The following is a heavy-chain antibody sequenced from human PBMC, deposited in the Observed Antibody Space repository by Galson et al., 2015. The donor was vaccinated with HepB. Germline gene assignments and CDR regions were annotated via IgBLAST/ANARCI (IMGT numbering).Heavy chain of an antibody. D-gene: IGHD3-22*01. J-gene: IGHJ3*02. Sequence: SLRLSCAASGFTFSSYSMNWVRQAPGKGLEWVSSISSSSSYIYYADSVKGRFTISRDNAKNSLYLQMNSLRAEDTAVYYCASMYYYDSSGYGHDAFDIWGQGTMVTVSS. V-gene: IGHV3-21*01. CDR1: GFTFSSYS. CDR2: ISSSSSYI. CDR3: ASMYYYDSSGYGHDAFDI.